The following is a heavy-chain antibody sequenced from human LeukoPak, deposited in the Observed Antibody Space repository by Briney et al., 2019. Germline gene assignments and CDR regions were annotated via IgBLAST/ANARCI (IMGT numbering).Heavy chain of an antibody. CDR3: AGGYCSSTSCYDGYYYYGMDV. D-gene: IGHD2-2*01. CDR2: IYHSGRT. J-gene: IGHJ6*04. Sequence: PSQTLSLTCAVSGGPISSGGYSWSWIRQPPGKGLEWIGYIYHSGRTYYNPSLKSRVTISVDRSKNQFSLKLSSVTAADTAVYYCAGGYCSSTSCYDGYYYYGMDVWGKGTTVTVSS. CDR1: GGPISSGGYS. V-gene: IGHV4-30-2*01.